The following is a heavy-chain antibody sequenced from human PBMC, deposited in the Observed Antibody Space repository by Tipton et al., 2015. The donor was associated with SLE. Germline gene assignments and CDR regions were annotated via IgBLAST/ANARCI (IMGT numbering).Heavy chain of an antibody. D-gene: IGHD2-2*01. CDR2: INHYGST. CDR1: GGSFSGYY. J-gene: IGHJ4*02. Sequence: TLSLTCAVYGGSFSGYYWSWIRQPPGKGLEWIGEINHYGSTNYNPSLKSRVTISVDTSKNQFSLKLSSVTAADTVVYYCARVRDIVVVPEYFFDHWGQGTLVTVSS. CDR3: ARVRDIVVVPEYFFDH. V-gene: IGHV4-34*01.